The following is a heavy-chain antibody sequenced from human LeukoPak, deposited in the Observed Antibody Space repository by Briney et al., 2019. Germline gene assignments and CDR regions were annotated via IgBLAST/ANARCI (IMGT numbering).Heavy chain of an antibody. CDR1: GYTLTELS. J-gene: IGHJ4*02. D-gene: IGHD1-26*01. V-gene: IGHV1-24*01. Sequence: APVKVSCKVSGYTLTELSMHWVRQAPGKGLEWMGGFDPEDGETIYAQKFQGRVTMTEDTSTDTAYMELSSLRSEDTAVYYCATVSSGSYGEFDYWGQGTLVTVSS. CDR3: ATVSSGSYGEFDY. CDR2: FDPEDGET.